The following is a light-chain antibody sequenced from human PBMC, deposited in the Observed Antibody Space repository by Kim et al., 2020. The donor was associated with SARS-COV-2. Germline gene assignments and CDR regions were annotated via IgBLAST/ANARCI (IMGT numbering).Light chain of an antibody. CDR1: QAINNY. CDR3: QQYYTYPWT. Sequence: DIHMTQSPSSLSASIGERVTITCRASQAINNYLGWFQQKPGKAPKSLIYAASNLQSGVPSKFSGSGSGTDFTLSISSLQPEDFATYFCQQYYTYPWTFGRRTKVDIK. CDR2: AAS. V-gene: IGKV1-16*02. J-gene: IGKJ1*01.